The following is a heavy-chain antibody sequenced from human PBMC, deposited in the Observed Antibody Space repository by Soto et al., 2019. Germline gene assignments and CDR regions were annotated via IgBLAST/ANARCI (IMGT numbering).Heavy chain of an antibody. D-gene: IGHD2-15*01. CDR2: ISHSGDT. V-gene: IGHV4-39*07. CDR3: ARGGYCSGGSCYSVIWFDP. CDR1: GGSISSNNYY. J-gene: IGHJ5*02. Sequence: PSETLSLTGTVSGGSISSNNYYWGWIRQPPGKGLQWIGGISHSGDTYYNPSLKNRVTMSVDRSKIQFSLKLRSVTAADTAVYYCARGGYCSGGSCYSVIWFDPWGQGTLVTVSS.